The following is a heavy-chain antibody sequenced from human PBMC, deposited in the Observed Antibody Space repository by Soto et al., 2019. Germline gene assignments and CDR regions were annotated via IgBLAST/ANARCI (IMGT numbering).Heavy chain of an antibody. Sequence: GGSLRLSCAASGFTFDDYAMHWVRQAPGKGLEWVSGISWNSGSIGYADSVKGRFTISRDNAKNSLYLQMNSLRAEDTALYYCAKEISDSGYESNAIDYWGQGTLVTVSS. V-gene: IGHV3-9*01. CDR2: ISWNSGSI. CDR1: GFTFDDYA. D-gene: IGHD5-12*01. CDR3: AKEISDSGYESNAIDY. J-gene: IGHJ4*02.